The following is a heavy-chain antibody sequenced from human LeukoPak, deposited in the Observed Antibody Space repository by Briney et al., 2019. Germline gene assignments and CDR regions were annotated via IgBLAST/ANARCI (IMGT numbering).Heavy chain of an antibody. CDR2: IYYSGST. D-gene: IGHD3-10*01. CDR3: ARWFYVSGSGSNNWLDP. J-gene: IGHJ5*02. Sequence: SETLSLTCTVSGGSVSSGSNYWSWIRQPPGTGLEWIGYIYYSGSTNYNPSLKSRVTILVDTSKNQFSLKLSSVTAADTAVYYCARWFYVSGSGSNNWLDPRGQGTLVTVSS. V-gene: IGHV4-61*01. CDR1: GGSVSSGSNY.